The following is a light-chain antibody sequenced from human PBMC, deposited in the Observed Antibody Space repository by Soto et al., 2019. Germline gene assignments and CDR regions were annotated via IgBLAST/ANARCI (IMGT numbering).Light chain of an antibody. CDR2: GAS. Sequence: IILTQSPATLSVSQGEIATLCCVASRSVSSSYFAGYQQKPGQAPRLLIYGASIRATGIPARFSGSGSGTEYSLTISSLQAEDFGVYFCQQYDQWWTFGQGTKVDI. V-gene: IGKV3-15*01. J-gene: IGKJ1*01. CDR3: QQYDQWWT. CDR1: RSVSSSY.